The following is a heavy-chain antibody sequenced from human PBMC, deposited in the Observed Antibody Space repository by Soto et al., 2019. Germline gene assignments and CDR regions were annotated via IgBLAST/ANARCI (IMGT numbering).Heavy chain of an antibody. CDR1: GFTFSSYG. D-gene: IGHD3-22*01. CDR3: AKGAYYYDSSGYPGGMDV. V-gene: IGHV3-30*18. Sequence: QVQLVESGGGVVQPGRSLRLSCAASGFTFSSYGMHWVRQAPGKGLEWVAVISYDGSNKYYADSVKGRFTISRDNSKNTLYLQMNSLRAEDTAVYDCAKGAYYYDSSGYPGGMDVWGQGTTVTVSS. CDR2: ISYDGSNK. J-gene: IGHJ6*02.